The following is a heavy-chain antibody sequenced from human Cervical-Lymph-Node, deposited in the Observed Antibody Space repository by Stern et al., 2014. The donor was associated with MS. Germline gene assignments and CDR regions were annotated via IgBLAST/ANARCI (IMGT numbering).Heavy chain of an antibody. CDR2: ISGSSSAT. V-gene: IGHV3-48*02. J-gene: IGHJ4*02. CDR3: ARVDSVDYYIDY. CDR1: GFTFRSYS. Sequence: EVQLVESGGGLVQPGGSLRLSCAASGFTFRSYSMDWVRQAPGKGLAWVSYISGSSSATYSEGSVKGRFTISRDNAKNPLYLQMNSLRDEDTTLYYCARVDSVDYYIDYWGQGTLFTVSS. D-gene: IGHD3-9*01.